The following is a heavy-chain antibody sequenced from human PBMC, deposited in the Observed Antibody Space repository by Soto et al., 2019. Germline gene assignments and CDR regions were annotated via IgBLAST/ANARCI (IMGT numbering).Heavy chain of an antibody. CDR2: LSWNSGII. Sequence: EVQLVESGGGLVQPGRSLRLSCAASGFTFDEYAMHWVRQAPGKGLEWVSGLSWNSGIIDYADSVKGRFTISRDNAKNSLYQQMNSLRAEDTALYYCAKGYSYGVLEPLGYWGQGTLVTVST. V-gene: IGHV3-9*01. D-gene: IGHD5-18*01. J-gene: IGHJ4*02. CDR3: AKGYSYGVLEPLGY. CDR1: GFTFDEYA.